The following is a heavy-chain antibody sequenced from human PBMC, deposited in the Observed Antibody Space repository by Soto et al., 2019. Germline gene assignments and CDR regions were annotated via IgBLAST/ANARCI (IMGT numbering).Heavy chain of an antibody. CDR1: GFTLSSPGIN. CDR3: AHSERSICLCDN. J-gene: IGHJ4*02. CDR2: IYWDGDK. D-gene: IGHD6-13*01. Sequence: QVTLKESGPTLVKPTQTLTLTCTFSGFTLSSPGINVGGIRQSPGKALEWLGMIYWDGDKRYNPSLKSRLTITKDTSKNQVVLTMTNMHPMDAGTYFCAHSERSICLCDNWGQGTLVTVSS. V-gene: IGHV2-5*02.